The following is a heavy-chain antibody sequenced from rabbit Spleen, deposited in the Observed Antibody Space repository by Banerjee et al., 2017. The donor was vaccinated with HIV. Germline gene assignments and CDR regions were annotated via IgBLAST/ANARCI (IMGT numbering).Heavy chain of an antibody. CDR3: ARGSATTTMVITGYYFNL. D-gene: IGHD2-1*01. CDR2: IYIGDGNT. Sequence: QSLEESGGDLVKPGASLTLTCTASGFSFFTITYYMCWVRQAPGKGLEWIGCIYIGDGNTYYASWAKGRFTISKTSSTTVTLQMTSLTAADTATYFCARGSATTTMVITGYYFNLWGPGTLVTVS. V-gene: IGHV1S40*01. J-gene: IGHJ4*01. CDR1: GFSFFTITYY.